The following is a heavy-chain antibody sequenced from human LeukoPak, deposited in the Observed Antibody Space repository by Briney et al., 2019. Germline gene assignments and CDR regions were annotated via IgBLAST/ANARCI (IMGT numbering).Heavy chain of an antibody. Sequence: KPGGSLRLSCAASGFTFSSYAMSWIRQAPGKGLEWVSSIGSSSDYIYYADSVKDRFTISRDNAKNSLYLQMNSLRAEDTAIYYCARTYGGDGGQRFDYWGQGTLVTVSS. CDR2: IGSSSDYI. J-gene: IGHJ4*02. CDR1: GFTFSSYA. V-gene: IGHV3-21*01. D-gene: IGHD2-21*02. CDR3: ARTYGGDGGQRFDY.